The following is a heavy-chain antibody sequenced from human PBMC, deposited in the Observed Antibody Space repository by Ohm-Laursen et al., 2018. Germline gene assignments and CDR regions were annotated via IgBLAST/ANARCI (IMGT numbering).Heavy chain of an antibody. CDR1: GFTFSSYG. D-gene: IGHD6-19*01. Sequence: SLRLSCAASGFTFSSYGMHWVRQAPGKGLEWVAVISYDGSNKYYADSVKGRFTISRDNSHNTLFLEMYSLSADDTAVYYCAKEGDYSSGWYPDYFDYWGQGTLVTVSS. CDR3: AKEGDYSSGWYPDYFDY. V-gene: IGHV3-30*18. J-gene: IGHJ4*02. CDR2: ISYDGSNK.